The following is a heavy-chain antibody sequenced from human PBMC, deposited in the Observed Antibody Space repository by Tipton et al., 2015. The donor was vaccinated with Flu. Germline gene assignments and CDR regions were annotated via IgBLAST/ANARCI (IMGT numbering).Heavy chain of an antibody. Sequence: QLVQSGPEVKKPGASVKVSCKASGYTFTSYGISWVRQAPGQGLEWMGWISAYNGNTNYAQKLQGRVTMTTDTSTSTAYMELRSLRSDDTAVYYCARAVPDCSSTSCYVGGGYYYYYYMDVWGKGTTVTVSS. CDR1: GYTFTSYG. CDR2: ISAYNGNT. CDR3: ARAVPDCSSTSCYVGGGYYYYYYMDV. J-gene: IGHJ6*03. D-gene: IGHD2-2*01. V-gene: IGHV1-18*04.